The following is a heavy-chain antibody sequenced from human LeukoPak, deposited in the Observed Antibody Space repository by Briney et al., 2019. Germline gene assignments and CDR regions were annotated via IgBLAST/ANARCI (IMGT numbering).Heavy chain of an antibody. V-gene: IGHV1-69*01. J-gene: IGHJ3*02. CDR1: GDACSSYA. CDR2: VIIIFGTA. Sequence: SSVKLSRTASGDACSSYANSWVWLRPGQGIEWEWGVIIIFGTADYAKTFQGRVTITADESTSTAYMELSSLRSEDTAVYYCARALSRWIQLWSDAFDIWGQGTMVTVSS. CDR3: ARALSRWIQLWSDAFDI. D-gene: IGHD5-18*01.